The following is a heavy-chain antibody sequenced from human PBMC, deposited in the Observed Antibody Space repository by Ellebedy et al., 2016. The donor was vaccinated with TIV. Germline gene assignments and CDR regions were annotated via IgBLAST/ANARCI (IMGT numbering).Heavy chain of an antibody. CDR1: GDSIGNYF. CDR3: ARIPCSAANCYYYPYDY. D-gene: IGHD2-15*01. Sequence: SETLSLTCTVSGDSIGNYFWSWIRQSPGNGLEWIGYVFFGGNISYNPSLKSRVTMSVDTPKNQFSLKLTSVTPADTAVYYCARIPCSAANCYYYPYDYWGQGTLVTVSS. J-gene: IGHJ4*02. V-gene: IGHV4-59*01. CDR2: VFFGGNI.